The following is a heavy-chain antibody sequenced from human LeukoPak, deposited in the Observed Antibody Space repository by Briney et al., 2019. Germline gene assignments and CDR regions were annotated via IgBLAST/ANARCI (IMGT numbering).Heavy chain of an antibody. D-gene: IGHD3-10*01. CDR3: ASQDERITMVRGVIRFDY. CDR1: GGSISSSSYY. CDR2: IYYSGST. J-gene: IGHJ4*02. Sequence: PSETLSLTCTVSGGSISSSSYYWGWIRQPPGQGLEWIGSIYYSGSTYYNPSLKRRVTISVDTSKNQFSLKLSSVTAADTAVYYCASQDERITMVRGVIRFDYWGQGTLVTVSS. V-gene: IGHV4-39*01.